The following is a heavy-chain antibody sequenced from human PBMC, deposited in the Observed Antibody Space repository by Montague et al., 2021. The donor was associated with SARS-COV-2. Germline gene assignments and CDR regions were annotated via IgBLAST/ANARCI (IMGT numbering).Heavy chain of an antibody. CDR2: ISYSGAT. D-gene: IGHD4-11*01. Sequence: SETLSLTCTVSGGSISSTTYRWGWIRQPPGKGLEWIGFISYSGATFYNPSLKSRISMSVDTPKSQFSLNLTSVTAADTAVYYCARHYSSSLDSWGQGILVAVSS. V-gene: IGHV4-39*01. J-gene: IGHJ4*02. CDR3: ARHYSSSLDS. CDR1: GGSISSTTYR.